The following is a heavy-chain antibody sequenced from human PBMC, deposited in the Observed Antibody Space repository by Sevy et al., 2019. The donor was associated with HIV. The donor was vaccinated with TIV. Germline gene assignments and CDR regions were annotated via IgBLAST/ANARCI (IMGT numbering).Heavy chain of an antibody. V-gene: IGHV3-48*03. D-gene: IGHD1-26*01. CDR1: GFTFSNYE. CDR3: ARDLGSPDAFDI. CDR2: ISSSGSSI. Sequence: GGSLRLSCVASGFTFSNYEVNWVRQAPGKGLEWVSYISSSGSSIYYADSVKGRFSISRDNAKNSLFLQVNSLRAEDTAVYYCARDLGSPDAFDIWGQGTMVTVSS. J-gene: IGHJ3*02.